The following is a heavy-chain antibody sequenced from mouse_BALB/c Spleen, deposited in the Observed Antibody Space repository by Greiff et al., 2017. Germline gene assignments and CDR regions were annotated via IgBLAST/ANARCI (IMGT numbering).Heavy chain of an antibody. CDR1: GFTFSSFG. Sequence: EVKLMESGGGLVQPGGSRKLSCAASGFTFSSFGMHWVRQAPEKGLEWVAYISSGSSTIYYADTVKGRFTISRDNPKNTLFLQMTSLRSEDTAMYYCASGNYYYAMDYWGQGTSVTVSS. D-gene: IGHD2-1*01. CDR3: ASGNYYYAMDY. CDR2: ISSGSSTI. J-gene: IGHJ4*01. V-gene: IGHV5-17*02.